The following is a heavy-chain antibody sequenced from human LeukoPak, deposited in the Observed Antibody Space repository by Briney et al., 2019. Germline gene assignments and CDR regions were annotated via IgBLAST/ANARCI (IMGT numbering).Heavy chain of an antibody. V-gene: IGHV3-30*03. CDR2: ISYDGSNK. D-gene: IGHD5-18*01. J-gene: IGHJ6*02. CDR3: ARDRAYSYGYGVYYYYGMDV. CDR1: GFTFNNYW. Sequence: GGSLRLSCAASGFTFNNYWMSWVRQAPGKGLEWVAVISYDGSNKYYADSVKGRFTISRDNSKNTLYLQMNSLRAEDTAVYYCARDRAYSYGYGVYYYYGMDVWGQGTTVTVSS.